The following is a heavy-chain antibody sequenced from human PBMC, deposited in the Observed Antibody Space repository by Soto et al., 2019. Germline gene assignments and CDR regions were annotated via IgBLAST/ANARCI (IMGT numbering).Heavy chain of an antibody. J-gene: IGHJ4*02. D-gene: IGHD6-19*01. V-gene: IGHV3-72*01. Sequence: GGSLRLSCAASGFNFSDHYTDWVRQAPGKGLEWVGRIRSKVDFYTTEYAASVKGRFTISRDESKKSMYLQMNSLKTEDTAVYYCARGRGSGWYYFDYWGQGTLVTVSS. CDR3: ARGRGSGWYYFDY. CDR2: IRSKVDFYTT. CDR1: GFNFSDHY.